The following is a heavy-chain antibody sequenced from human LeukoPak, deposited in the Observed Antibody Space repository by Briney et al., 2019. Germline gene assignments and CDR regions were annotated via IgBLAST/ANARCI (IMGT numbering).Heavy chain of an antibody. Sequence: GGSLRLSCAASGFTFSSYSMNWVRQAPGKGLEWVSYISSSSSTIYYADSVKGRFTISRDNAKNSLYLQMNSLRAEDTAVYYCAGAEVDYGGNSGWFDPWGQGTLVTVSS. D-gene: IGHD4-23*01. CDR1: GFTFSSYS. CDR2: ISSSSSTI. J-gene: IGHJ5*02. CDR3: AGAEVDYGGNSGWFDP. V-gene: IGHV3-48*01.